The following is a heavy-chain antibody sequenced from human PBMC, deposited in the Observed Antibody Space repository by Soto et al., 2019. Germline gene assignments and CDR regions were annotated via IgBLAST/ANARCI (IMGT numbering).Heavy chain of an antibody. CDR3: ARDVLERRFSYFDY. V-gene: IGHV1-69*13. Sequence: SVKVSCKASGGTFSSYAISWVRQAPGQGLEWMGGIIPIFGTANYAQKFQGRVTITADESTSTAYMELSSLRSEDTAVYYCARDVLERRFSYFDYWGQGTLVTVSS. D-gene: IGHD1-1*01. CDR2: IIPIFGTA. J-gene: IGHJ4*02. CDR1: GGTFSSYA.